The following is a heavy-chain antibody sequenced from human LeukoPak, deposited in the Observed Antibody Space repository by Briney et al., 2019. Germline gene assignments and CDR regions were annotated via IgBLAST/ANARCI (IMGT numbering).Heavy chain of an antibody. Sequence: SETLSLTCAVYGGSFSGYYWSWIRQPPGKGLEWIGEINHSGSTNYNPSLKSRVTISVDTSKNQFSLKLSSVTAADTAVYYCARDLGYCSGGSCYGLDGNNYYYYGMDVWGQGTTVTVSS. V-gene: IGHV4-34*01. CDR3: ARDLGYCSGGSCYGLDGNNYYYYGMDV. CDR2: INHSGST. J-gene: IGHJ6*02. D-gene: IGHD2-15*01. CDR1: GGSFSGYY.